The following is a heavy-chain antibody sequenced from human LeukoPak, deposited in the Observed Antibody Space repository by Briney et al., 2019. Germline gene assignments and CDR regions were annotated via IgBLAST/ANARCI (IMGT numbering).Heavy chain of an antibody. J-gene: IGHJ4*02. CDR3: ARVVLYYSNSGSSPYFDC. CDR2: TYYRSKWYN. CDR1: GDSVSSNRAG. Sequence: SQTLSLTCAISGDSVSSNRAGWNWIRQSPSRGLEWLGRTYYRSKWYNEYAVSVKSRITINPDTSKNRFSLQLNSVTPEDTAVYYCARVVLYYSNSGSSPYFDCWGQGTLVTVPS. D-gene: IGHD3-10*01. V-gene: IGHV6-1*01.